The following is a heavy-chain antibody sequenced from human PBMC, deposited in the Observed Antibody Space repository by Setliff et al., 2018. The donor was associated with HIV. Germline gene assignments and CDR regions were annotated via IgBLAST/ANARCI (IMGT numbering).Heavy chain of an antibody. CDR2: ISGSGGVT. CDR3: AKDWRWELPIYGMNV. V-gene: IGHV3-23*01. J-gene: IGHJ6*02. Sequence: GGSLRLSCAASGFSFTFYALSWVRQTPGKGLEWISGISGSGGVTYYADSVKGRFTISRDNSKSSLYLQMDSLRAEDTAVYYCAKDWRWELPIYGMNVWGQGTTVTVSS. CDR1: GFSFTFYA. D-gene: IGHD1-26*01.